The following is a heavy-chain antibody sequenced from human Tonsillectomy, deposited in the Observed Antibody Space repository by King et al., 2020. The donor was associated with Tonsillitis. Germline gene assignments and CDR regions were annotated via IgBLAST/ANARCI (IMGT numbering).Heavy chain of an antibody. D-gene: IGHD5-18*01. CDR1: GFTVSSNY. CDR2: IYTGGST. Sequence: VQLVESGGGLIQPGGSLRLSCAASGFTVSSNYMNWVRQAPGMGLEWVSVIYTGGSTYYADSVKGRFTISRDSSKNTLYLQMNSLRAEDTAVYYCARAGTAMVYFDYWGQGTLVTVSS. J-gene: IGHJ4*02. V-gene: IGHV3-53*01. CDR3: ARAGTAMVYFDY.